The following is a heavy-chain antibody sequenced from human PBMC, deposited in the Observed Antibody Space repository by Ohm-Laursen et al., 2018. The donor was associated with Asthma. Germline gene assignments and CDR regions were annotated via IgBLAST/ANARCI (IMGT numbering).Heavy chain of an antibody. CDR2: ISSDGSNQ. Sequence: SLRLSCAASGFTFSSYGMHWVRQAPGKGLEWVAVISSDGSNQYYGDSVKGRFTISRDNSKNTLYLQMNSLRAEDTAVYYCAKDLQDFWSGYHPIFDYWGQGTLVTVS. D-gene: IGHD3-3*01. V-gene: IGHV3-30*18. CDR3: AKDLQDFWSGYHPIFDY. J-gene: IGHJ4*02. CDR1: GFTFSSYG.